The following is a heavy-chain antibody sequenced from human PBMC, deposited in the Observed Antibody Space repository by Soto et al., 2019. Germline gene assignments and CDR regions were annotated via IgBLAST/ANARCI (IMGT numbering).Heavy chain of an antibody. Sequence: GASVKVSCKASGGTFSSYAISWVRQAPGQGLEWMGGIIPIFGTANYAQKFQGRVTITRDTSASTAYMELSSLRSEDTAVYYCARDAMYYDFWSGYYQNWFDPWGQGTLVTVSS. J-gene: IGHJ5*02. CDR2: IIPIFGTA. CDR3: ARDAMYYDFWSGYYQNWFDP. V-gene: IGHV1-69*05. CDR1: GGTFSSYA. D-gene: IGHD3-3*01.